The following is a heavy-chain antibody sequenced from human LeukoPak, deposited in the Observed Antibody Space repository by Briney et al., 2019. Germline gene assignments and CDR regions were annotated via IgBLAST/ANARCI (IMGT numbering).Heavy chain of an antibody. CDR1: GGTFSSYA. Sequence: SVKVSCKASGGTFSSYAISWVRQAPGQGLEWMGGIIPIFGTANYAQKFQGRVTITTDESTSTAYMELSSLRSEDTAVYYCATNDYGGNSPLGYWGQGTLVTDSS. CDR2: IIPIFGTA. D-gene: IGHD4-23*01. J-gene: IGHJ4*02. V-gene: IGHV1-69*05. CDR3: ATNDYGGNSPLGY.